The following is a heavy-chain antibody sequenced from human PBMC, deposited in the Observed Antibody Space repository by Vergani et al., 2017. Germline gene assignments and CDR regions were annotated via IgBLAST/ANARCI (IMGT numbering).Heavy chain of an antibody. CDR3: ARFLGIAVAGTFDY. CDR1: GGSFSGYY. Sequence: QVQLQQWGAGLLKPSETLSLTCAVYGGSFSGYYWSWIRQPPGKGLEWIGEINHSGSTNYNPSLKSRVTISVDTSKNQFSLKLSSVTAADTAVYYCARFLGIAVAGTFDYWGQGTLVTVSS. V-gene: IGHV4-34*01. J-gene: IGHJ4*02. CDR2: INHSGST. D-gene: IGHD6-19*01.